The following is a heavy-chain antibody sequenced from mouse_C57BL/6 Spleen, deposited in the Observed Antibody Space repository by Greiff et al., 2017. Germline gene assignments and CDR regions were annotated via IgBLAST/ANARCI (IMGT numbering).Heavy chain of an antibody. J-gene: IGHJ3*01. V-gene: IGHV1-76*01. Sequence: QVQLQQSGAELVRPGASVKLSCKASGYTFTDYYINWVKQRPGQGLEWIARIYPGSGNTYYNEKFKGKATLTAEKSSSTAYMQLSSLTSEDSAVDFCARDYYGSSYWAWFAYWGQGTLVTVSA. D-gene: IGHD1-1*01. CDR3: ARDYYGSSYWAWFAY. CDR1: GYTFTDYY. CDR2: IYPGSGNT.